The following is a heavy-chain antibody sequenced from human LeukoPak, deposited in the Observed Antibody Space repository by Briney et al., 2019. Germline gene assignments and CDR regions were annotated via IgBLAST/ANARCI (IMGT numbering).Heavy chain of an antibody. CDR1: GFTFSGSA. CDR2: IRSKANSYAT. V-gene: IGHV3-73*01. D-gene: IGHD2-2*01. CDR3: IGYCSSTSCYPS. J-gene: IGHJ4*02. Sequence: GGSLRLSCAASGFTFSGSAMHWVRQASGKGLEWVGRIRSKANSYATAYAASVKGRFTISRDDSKNTAYLQTNSLKTEDTAVYYCIGYCSSTSCYPSWGQGTLVTVSS.